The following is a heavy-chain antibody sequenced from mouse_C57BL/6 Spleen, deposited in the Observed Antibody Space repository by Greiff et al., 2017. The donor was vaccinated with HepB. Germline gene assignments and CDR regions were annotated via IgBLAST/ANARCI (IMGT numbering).Heavy chain of an antibody. CDR2: ISYDGSN. J-gene: IGHJ2*01. CDR3: ASYYDYDGGLDY. CDR1: GYSITSGYY. V-gene: IGHV3-6*01. Sequence: ESGPGLVKPSQSLSLTCSVPGYSITSGYYWNWIRQFPGNKLEWMGYISYDGSNNYNPSLKNRISITRDTSKNQFVLKLNSVTTEDTATYYCASYYDYDGGLDYWGQGTTLTVSS. D-gene: IGHD2-4*01.